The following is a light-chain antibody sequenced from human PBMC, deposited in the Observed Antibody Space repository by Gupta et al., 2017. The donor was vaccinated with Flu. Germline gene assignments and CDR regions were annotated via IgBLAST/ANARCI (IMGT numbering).Light chain of an antibody. Sequence: QSALTQPASVYGSPGQSITISCTGTSSDVGSYNLVSWYQQHPGKAPKLMIYEVSKRPSGVANRFSGSKSGNTASLTTSGLQAEDEADYYCCSYAGSSTSVVFGGGTKLTVL. J-gene: IGLJ2*01. CDR2: EVS. CDR3: CSYAGSSTSVV. CDR1: SSDVGSYNL. V-gene: IGLV2-23*02.